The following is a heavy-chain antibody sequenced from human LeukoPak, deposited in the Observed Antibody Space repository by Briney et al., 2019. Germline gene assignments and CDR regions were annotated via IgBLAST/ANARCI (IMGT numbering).Heavy chain of an antibody. CDR1: GFTFSYYW. CDR2: INNDGSST. J-gene: IGHJ4*02. D-gene: IGHD5-24*01. V-gene: IGHV3-74*01. Sequence: GGSLRLSCAASGFTFSYYWMHWVRQAPGKGLVWVSCINNDGSSTSYAGSVKGRFTISRDNSENTLYLQMKSLRAEDTAVYYCARGDGYNFFDYWGQGTLVTVSS. CDR3: ARGDGYNFFDY.